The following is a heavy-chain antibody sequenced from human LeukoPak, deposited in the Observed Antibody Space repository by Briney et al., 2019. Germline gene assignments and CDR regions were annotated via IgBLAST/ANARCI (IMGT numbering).Heavy chain of an antibody. D-gene: IGHD3-22*01. CDR3: AREEYYYDSSGYSS. CDR1: GGSISSGSYY. V-gene: IGHV4-61*02. J-gene: IGHJ5*02. Sequence: SETLSLACTVSGGSISSGSYYWSWIRQPAGKGLEWIGRIYTSGSTNYNPSLKSRVTISVDTSKNQFSLKLSSVTAADTAVYYCAREEYYYDSSGYSSWGQGTLVTVSS. CDR2: IYTSGST.